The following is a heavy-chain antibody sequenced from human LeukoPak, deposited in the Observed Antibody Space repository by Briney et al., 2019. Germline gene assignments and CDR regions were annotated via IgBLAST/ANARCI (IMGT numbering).Heavy chain of an antibody. CDR2: IYSGGST. CDR3: ARGGEAWADY. CDR1: GFTVSSNY. J-gene: IGHJ4*02. D-gene: IGHD3-10*01. Sequence: GGSLRLSCAASGFTVSSNYMSWVRQAPGKGLEWVSVIYSGGSTYYADSVKGRFTLSRENSTNTPYLQMNSMIAEDTAVYYCARGGEAWADYWGQGTLVTVSS. V-gene: IGHV3-53*01.